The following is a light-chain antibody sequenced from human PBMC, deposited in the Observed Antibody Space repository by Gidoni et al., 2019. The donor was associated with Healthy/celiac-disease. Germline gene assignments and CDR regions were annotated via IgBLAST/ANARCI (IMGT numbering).Light chain of an antibody. J-gene: IGLJ2*01. CDR2: YDS. CDR3: QVWDSSSDHHVV. CDR1: NIGSKI. V-gene: IGLV3-21*04. Sequence: SYVLTPPLSVSVAPGKTARSTCGGNNIGSKIVHWYQQKPGQAPVRVIYYDSDRPSGIPAAFSGANSGSTATLTISRGEAGDEADYYCQVWDSSSDHHVVFGGGTKLTVL.